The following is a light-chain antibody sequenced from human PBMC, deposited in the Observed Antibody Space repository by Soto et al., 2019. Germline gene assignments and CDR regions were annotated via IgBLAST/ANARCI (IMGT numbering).Light chain of an antibody. V-gene: IGKV1-33*01. J-gene: IGKJ4*01. CDR2: HAS. Sequence: DIQMTQSPSSLSASAGDGVSISCQASQDITNYLNWYQQKPGRAPKLLIYHASNLETGVPSRFSGSKSGTNFNFTISSLQPEDVATYYCQQYDNVPLTFGGGTKVEIK. CDR3: QQYDNVPLT. CDR1: QDITNY.